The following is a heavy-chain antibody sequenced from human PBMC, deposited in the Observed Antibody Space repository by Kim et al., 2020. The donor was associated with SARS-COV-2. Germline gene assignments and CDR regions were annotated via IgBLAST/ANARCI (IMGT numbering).Heavy chain of an antibody. CDR3: MKGGWGWIWDH. D-gene: IGHD5-12*01. Sequence: GGSLRLSCTTSGFTFTGYAMSWVRQAPGKGLEWVSSIDGSDGRTYYVDSVKGRFTISRDNSKNTLYLQMSNLRADDPAVYYCMKGGWGWIWDHWGQGTLVTVSS. J-gene: IGHJ4*02. CDR2: IDGSDGRT. CDR1: GFTFTGYA. V-gene: IGHV3-23*01.